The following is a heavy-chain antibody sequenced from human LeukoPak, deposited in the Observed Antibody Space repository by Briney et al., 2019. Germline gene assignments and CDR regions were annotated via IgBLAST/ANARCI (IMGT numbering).Heavy chain of an antibody. CDR2: ISASGDTT. D-gene: IGHD2-2*01. V-gene: IGHV3-23*01. CDR3: ARRPNYCSTSSCLDY. Sequence: GGSLRLSCAASGFTFSSYSMNWVRQAPGKGLEWVSSISASGDTTYYADSVKDRFTISRDNSKNTLYVQMNSLRAEDTALYYCARRPNYCSTSSCLDYWGQGTLVTVPS. CDR1: GFTFSSYS. J-gene: IGHJ4*02.